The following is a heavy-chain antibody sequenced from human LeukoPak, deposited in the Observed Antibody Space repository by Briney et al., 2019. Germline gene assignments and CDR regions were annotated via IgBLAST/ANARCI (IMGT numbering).Heavy chain of an antibody. V-gene: IGHV1-2*06. CDR1: GYTFTDHY. CDR3: ARAAYYYDGSGYYLGD. D-gene: IGHD3-22*01. Sequence: GASVKVSCKASGYTFTDHYMHWVRQAPGQGLEWMGRINPNSGGTNYAQKFQARVTMTRDTSISTAYMELSRLRSDDTALYYCARAAYYYDGSGYYLGDWGQGTLVTVSS. CDR2: INPNSGGT. J-gene: IGHJ4*02.